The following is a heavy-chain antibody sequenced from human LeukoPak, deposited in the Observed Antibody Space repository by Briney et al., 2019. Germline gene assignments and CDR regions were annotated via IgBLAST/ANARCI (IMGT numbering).Heavy chain of an antibody. CDR3: ARGRYSSSWYLDY. V-gene: IGHV4-59*01. Sequence: SETLSLTCTVSGGSINSYYWSWIRQPPGKGLEWIGSIYYSGSTNYNPSLKSRVTISVDTSKNQFSLRLSSETAADTAVYYCARGRYSSSWYLDYWGQGALVTVSS. CDR1: GGSINSYY. J-gene: IGHJ4*02. D-gene: IGHD6-13*01. CDR2: IYYSGST.